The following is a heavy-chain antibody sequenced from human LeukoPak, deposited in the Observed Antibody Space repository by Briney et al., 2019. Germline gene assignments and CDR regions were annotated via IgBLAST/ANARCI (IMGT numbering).Heavy chain of an antibody. CDR3: ARGASWYVRNYFDY. V-gene: IGHV4-39*07. Sequence: SETLSLTCTVSGGSISSSSYYWGWIRQPPGKGLEWIGSIYYSGSTYYNPSLKSRVTISVDTSKNQFSLKLSSVTAADTAVYYCARGASWYVRNYFDYWGQGTLVTVSS. CDR1: GGSISSSSYY. CDR2: IYYSGST. J-gene: IGHJ4*02. D-gene: IGHD6-13*01.